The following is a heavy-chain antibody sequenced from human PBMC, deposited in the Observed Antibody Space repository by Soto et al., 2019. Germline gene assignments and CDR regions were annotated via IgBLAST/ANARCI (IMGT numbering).Heavy chain of an antibody. CDR2: VYYAGTT. Sequence: SETLSLTCTVSDGSITPNYYTWVRQPPGKGLEWIGYVYYAGTTTYNPSLKSRVSISIDTSKNEVSLKLSSVTAADTAVYYCARLGAYYQALDSWGKGTLVPVAS. J-gene: IGHJ4*02. CDR3: ARLGAYYQALDS. D-gene: IGHD3-22*01. V-gene: IGHV4-59*08. CDR1: DGSITPNY.